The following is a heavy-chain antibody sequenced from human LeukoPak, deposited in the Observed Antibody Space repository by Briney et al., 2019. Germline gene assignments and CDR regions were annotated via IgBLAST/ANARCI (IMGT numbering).Heavy chain of an antibody. D-gene: IGHD2-15*01. Sequence: SVKVSCKASGGTFSSYAISWVRQAPGQGLEWMGGVIPIFGTGKYAQKFQGRVTVIADEFTSTAYMELSSLRSEDTAVYYCASRYCSGGSCFSRDYYYYYMDVWGKGTTVTVSS. CDR1: GGTFSSYA. J-gene: IGHJ6*03. CDR2: VIPIFGTG. CDR3: ASRYCSGGSCFSRDYYYYYMDV. V-gene: IGHV1-69*13.